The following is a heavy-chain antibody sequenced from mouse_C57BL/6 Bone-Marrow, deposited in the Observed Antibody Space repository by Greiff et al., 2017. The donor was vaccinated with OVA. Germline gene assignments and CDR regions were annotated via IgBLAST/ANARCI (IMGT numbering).Heavy chain of an antibody. CDR3: APYYYGSSPYYFDY. CDR2: IDPEDGET. J-gene: IGHJ2*01. V-gene: IGHV14-2*01. D-gene: IGHD1-1*01. CDR1: GFNIKDYY. Sequence: DVKLQESGAELVKPGASVKLSCTASGFNIKDYYMHWVKQRTEQGLEWIGRIDPEDGETKYAPKFQGKATITADTSSNTAYLQLSSLTSEDTAVYYCAPYYYGSSPYYFDYWGQGTTLTVSS.